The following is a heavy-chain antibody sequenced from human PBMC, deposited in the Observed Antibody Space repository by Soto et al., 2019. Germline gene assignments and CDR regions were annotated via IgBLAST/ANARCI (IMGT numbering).Heavy chain of an antibody. CDR1: GGYSSGRDYY. CDR3: ARRERYYGSPGWFDP. CDR2: VYYNENT. J-gene: IGHJ5*02. D-gene: IGHD3-10*01. Sequence: SEPLSLTCTVSGGYSSGRDYYWGCKRQPPGKGLEWIGTVYYNENTYYNPSLKSRVTITVDTAKNQFSLNLRSVTAADTAMYFCARRERYYGSPGWFDPWGPGTLVTGSS. V-gene: IGHV4-39*01.